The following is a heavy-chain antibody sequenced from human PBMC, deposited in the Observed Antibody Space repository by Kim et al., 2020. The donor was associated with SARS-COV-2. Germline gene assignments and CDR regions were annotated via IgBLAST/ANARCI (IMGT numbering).Heavy chain of an antibody. D-gene: IGHD6-13*01. Sequence: ASVKVSCKASGYTFTSYGISWVRQAPGQGLEWMGWISAYNGNTNYAQKLQGRVTMTTDTSTSTAYMELRSLRSDDTAVYYCARSLSIAAADSYYYGMDVWGQGTTVTVSS. CDR1: GYTFTSYG. J-gene: IGHJ6*02. CDR2: ISAYNGNT. CDR3: ARSLSIAAADSYYYGMDV. V-gene: IGHV1-18*01.